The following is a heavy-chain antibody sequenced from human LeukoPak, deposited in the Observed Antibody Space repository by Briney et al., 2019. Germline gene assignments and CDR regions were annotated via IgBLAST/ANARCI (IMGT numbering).Heavy chain of an antibody. CDR3: ARANGGGAYYPFDH. D-gene: IGHD2-21*02. CDR2: INPYSGAT. Sequence: ASVKVSCKASGYTFTGYYIHWLRQAPGQGLEWVGWINPYSGATDSAQTFQGRVTVARDTSTTTAYMELNRLTSDDTAVYYCARANGGGAYYPFDHWGQGTLVAVSS. CDR1: GYTFTGYY. J-gene: IGHJ4*02. V-gene: IGHV1-2*02.